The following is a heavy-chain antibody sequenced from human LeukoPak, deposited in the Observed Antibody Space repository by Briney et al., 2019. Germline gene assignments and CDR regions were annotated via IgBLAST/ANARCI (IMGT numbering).Heavy chain of an antibody. CDR1: GGSFSGYY. CDR2: INHSGST. D-gene: IGHD1-26*01. Sequence: SETLSLTCAVYGGSFSGYYWSWIRQPPGKGLEWIGEINHSGSTNYNPSLKSRVTISVDTSKNQFSLKLSSVTAADTAVYYCARDMWASGAFDIWGQGTMVTVSS. CDR3: ARDMWASGAFDI. V-gene: IGHV4-34*01. J-gene: IGHJ3*02.